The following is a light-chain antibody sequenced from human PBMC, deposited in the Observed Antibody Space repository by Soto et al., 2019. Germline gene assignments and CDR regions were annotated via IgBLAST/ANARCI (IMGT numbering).Light chain of an antibody. J-gene: IGKJ1*01. CDR3: HQYAYAPWT. CDR2: GAS. CDR1: QSVNSHY. V-gene: IGKV3-20*01. Sequence: DMVMTQSPAILSVSPGASSTLSCRASQSVNSHYLAWYQQTPGQAPRLRLYGASGRAVGIPDRCSGRGSGTDCTLTSSRLEPEDFAVYYCHQYAYAPWTVGQGTKVEIK.